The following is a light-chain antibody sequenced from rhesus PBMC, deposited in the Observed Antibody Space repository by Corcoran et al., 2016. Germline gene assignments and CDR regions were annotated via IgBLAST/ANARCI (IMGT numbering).Light chain of an antibody. CDR3: QHSYGTPLT. J-gene: IGKJ4*01. CDR1: ENVNNY. V-gene: IGKV1-74*01. Sequence: DIQMTQSPSSLSASVGDRVTITCRASENVNNYLHWYQQKPGKAPKLLIYKASLLQSGVPSRFSGSGSGTDFTLTISSLQPEDFATYYCQHSYGTPLTFGGGTKVELK. CDR2: KAS.